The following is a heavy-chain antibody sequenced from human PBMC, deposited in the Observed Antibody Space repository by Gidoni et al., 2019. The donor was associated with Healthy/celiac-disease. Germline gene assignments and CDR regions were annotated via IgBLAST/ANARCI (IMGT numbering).Heavy chain of an antibody. Sequence: QVQLQQWGAGLLKPSETLSLTCAVYGGSFSGYYWGWIRQPPGKGLEWIGEINHSGSTNYNPSLKSRVTISVDTSKNQFSLKLSSVTAADTAVYYCASTGTYYYDSMDVWGKGTTVTVSS. V-gene: IGHV4-34*01. CDR2: INHSGST. CDR1: GGSFSGYY. D-gene: IGHD3-22*01. J-gene: IGHJ6*04. CDR3: ASTGTYYYDSMDV.